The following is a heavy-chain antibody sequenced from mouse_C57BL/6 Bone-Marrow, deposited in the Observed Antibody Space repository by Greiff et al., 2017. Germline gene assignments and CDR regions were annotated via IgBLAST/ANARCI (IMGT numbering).Heavy chain of an antibody. Sequence: VQLQQPGAELVKPGASVKLSCKASGYTFTSYWMHWVKQRPGQGLEWIGMIHPNSGSTNYNEKFKSKATLTVDKSSSTAYMQLSSLTSEDSAVYYCARYYYSNPYAMDYWGQGTSVTVSS. J-gene: IGHJ4*01. CDR3: ARYYYSNPYAMDY. CDR1: GYTFTSYW. V-gene: IGHV1-64*01. CDR2: IHPNSGST. D-gene: IGHD2-5*01.